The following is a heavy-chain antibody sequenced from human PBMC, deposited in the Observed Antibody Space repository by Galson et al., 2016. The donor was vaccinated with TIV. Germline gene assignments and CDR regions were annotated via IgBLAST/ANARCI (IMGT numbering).Heavy chain of an antibody. CDR1: GDTFSSFV. CDR2: IIPLFGEA. Sequence: SVKVSCKASGDTFSSFVISWVRQAPGQGLEWMGGIIPLFGEAHYAQKFQGRVTSSADESTSTVYMELSGLRSGDTAMYDCAKCRNTAMDTAYYNYGIDVWRQGTTVTVSS. V-gene: IGHV1-69*13. CDR3: AKCRNTAMDTAYYNYGIDV. D-gene: IGHD5-18*01. J-gene: IGHJ6*01.